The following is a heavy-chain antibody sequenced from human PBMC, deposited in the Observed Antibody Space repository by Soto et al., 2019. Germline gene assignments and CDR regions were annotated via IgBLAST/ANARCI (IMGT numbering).Heavy chain of an antibody. D-gene: IGHD3-22*01. J-gene: IGHJ4*02. CDR1: GFTFSTYS. CDR3: AGPTYYYDSSGPPAY. CDR2: ISSSSSTI. V-gene: IGHV3-48*01. Sequence: GGSLRLSCAASGFTFSTYSMNWVRQAPGKGLEWVSYISSSSSTIFYTDSVKGRFTVSRDNAKNSLYLQMNSLRAEDTAVYYCAGPTYYYDSSGPPAYWGQGTLVTVSS.